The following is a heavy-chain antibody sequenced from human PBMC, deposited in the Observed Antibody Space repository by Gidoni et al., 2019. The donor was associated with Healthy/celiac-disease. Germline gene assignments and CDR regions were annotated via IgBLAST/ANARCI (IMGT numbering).Heavy chain of an antibody. CDR3: ATDLQTYYYDSSGLLD. CDR1: GYTLTELS. J-gene: IGHJ4*02. D-gene: IGHD3-22*01. Sequence: QVQLVQSGAEVKKPGASVKVSCKVSGYTLTELSMHWVRQAPGKGLEWMGGFDPEDGETIYAQKFQGRVTMTEDTSTDTAYMELSSLRSEDTAVYYCATDLQTYYYDSSGLLDWGQGTLVTVSS. CDR2: FDPEDGET. V-gene: IGHV1-24*01.